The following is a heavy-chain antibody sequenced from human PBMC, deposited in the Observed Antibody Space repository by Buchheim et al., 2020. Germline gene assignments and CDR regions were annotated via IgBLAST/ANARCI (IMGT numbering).Heavy chain of an antibody. CDR3: ATDHYDNSGDSSFDY. V-gene: IGHV3-74*01. CDR1: GFTFSNLW. J-gene: IGHJ4*02. D-gene: IGHD3-22*01. CDR2: IISDGSST. Sequence: EVQLVQSGGGLVQPGGSLRLSCAASGFTFSNLWMHWFRQVPGKGLVWVSTIISDGSSTSHADSVKGRFTISRDNAKNTLYLQMNSLRAEDTGVYYCATDHYDNSGDSSFDYWGQGTL.